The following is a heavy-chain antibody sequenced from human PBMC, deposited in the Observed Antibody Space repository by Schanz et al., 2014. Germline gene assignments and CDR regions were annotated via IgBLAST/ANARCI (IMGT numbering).Heavy chain of an antibody. V-gene: IGHV3-48*04. CDR3: ASDYNYFETEAP. CDR2: ISFSGNTI. D-gene: IGHD3-16*01. J-gene: IGHJ5*02. Sequence: VFLAESGGGLVRPGGSLRLSCTTSGLIFSTYTLNWVRQAPGKGLEWISYISFSGNTIYYADSVKGRFTISRDNANNSLFLRMNSLRAEDTAVYYCASDYNYFETEAPWGQGTLVTVSS. CDR1: GLIFSTYT.